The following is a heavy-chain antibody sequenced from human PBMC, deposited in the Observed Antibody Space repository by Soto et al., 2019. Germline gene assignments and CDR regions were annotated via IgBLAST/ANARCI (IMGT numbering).Heavy chain of an antibody. CDR3: VRDGTKTLRDWFDP. Sequence: SETLSLTCTVSGASISGFYWSWIRKSAGKGLEWIGRIYATGTTDYNPSLKSRVMMSVDTSKKQFSLKLRSVTAADTAVYYCVRDGTKTLRDWFDPRGQGISVTVSS. J-gene: IGHJ5*02. CDR2: IYATGTT. D-gene: IGHD1-1*01. V-gene: IGHV4-4*07. CDR1: GASISGFY.